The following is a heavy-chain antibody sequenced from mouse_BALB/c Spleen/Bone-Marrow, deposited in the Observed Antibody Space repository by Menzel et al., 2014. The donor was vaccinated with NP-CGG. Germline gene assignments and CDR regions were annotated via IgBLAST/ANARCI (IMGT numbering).Heavy chain of an antibody. D-gene: IGHD1-1*01. CDR1: GFNIKDTY. CDR2: IDPANGNT. CDR3: ASYYYGSSGFAY. Sequence: EVKLMESGAELVKPGASVKLSCTASGFNIKDTYMHWVKQRPEQGLEWIGRIDPANGNTKYDPKFQGKATITADTSSSTAYLQLSSLTSEDTAVYYCASYYYGSSGFAYWGQGTLVTVSA. V-gene: IGHV14-3*02. J-gene: IGHJ3*01.